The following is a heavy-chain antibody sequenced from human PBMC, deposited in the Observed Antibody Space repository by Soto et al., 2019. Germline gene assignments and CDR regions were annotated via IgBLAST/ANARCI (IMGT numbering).Heavy chain of an antibody. D-gene: IGHD4-17*01. J-gene: IGHJ6*03. CDR1: GYTFPSYA. CDR2: INAGNGNT. V-gene: IGHV1-3*01. Sequence: QVQLVQSGAEVKKPGASVKVSCTASGYTFPSYAMHWVRQAPGQRLEWMGWINAGNGNTKYSQKFQGRVNITRDTSASTAYMELSRLRSEDTAVYYCARGGCEYGYSVYYYYYMDVWGKGTPVTVSS. CDR3: ARGGCEYGYSVYYYYYMDV.